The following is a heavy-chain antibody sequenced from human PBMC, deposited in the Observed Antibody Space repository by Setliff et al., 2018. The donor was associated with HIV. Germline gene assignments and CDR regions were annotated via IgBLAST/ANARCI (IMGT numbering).Heavy chain of an antibody. V-gene: IGHV3-15*01. D-gene: IGHD3-22*01. J-gene: IGHJ4*02. CDR2: IKSKSDGGTT. Sequence: PGGSLRLSCVASGFTFSNAWMTWVRQAPGKGLEWVGRIKSKSDGGTTDSAAPVKGRFTISRDDSKDELYLQMNSLKTEDTAVYYCITHYYDSSGYSPNYFDSWGQGTLVTVSS. CDR1: GFTFSNAW. CDR3: ITHYYDSSGYSPNYFDS.